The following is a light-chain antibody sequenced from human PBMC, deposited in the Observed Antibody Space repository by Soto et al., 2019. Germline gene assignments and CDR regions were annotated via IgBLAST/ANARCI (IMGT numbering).Light chain of an antibody. CDR3: QSYDSSLSGSL. V-gene: IGLV1-40*01. J-gene: IGLJ2*01. CDR2: GNS. CDR1: RSNIGAGYD. Sequence: QSALTQPPAVSGAPGQRVTISCTGSRSNIGAGYDVHWYQQLPGTAPKLLIYGNSNRPSGVPDRFSGSKSGTSASPAITGLQAEDEADYYCQSYDSSLSGSLFGGGTKVTVL.